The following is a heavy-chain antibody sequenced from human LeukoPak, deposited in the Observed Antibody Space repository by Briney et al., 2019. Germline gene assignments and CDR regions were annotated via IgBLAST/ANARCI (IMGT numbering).Heavy chain of an antibody. D-gene: IGHD2-15*01. Sequence: GGSLRLSCAASGFTFSDYYMSWIRQAPGKGLEWVSAISGNGDITYYADSVRGRFTISRDNSKNTLYLQMNSLRAEDTAVYYCARVKRDCSGGSCYSYDYWGQGTLVTVSS. CDR2: ISGNGDIT. CDR1: GFTFSDYY. V-gene: IGHV3-23*01. CDR3: ARVKRDCSGGSCYSYDY. J-gene: IGHJ4*02.